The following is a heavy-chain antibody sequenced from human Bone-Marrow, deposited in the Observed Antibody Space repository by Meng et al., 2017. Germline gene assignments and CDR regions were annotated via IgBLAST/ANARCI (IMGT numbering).Heavy chain of an antibody. V-gene: IGHV1-69*01. J-gene: IGHJ4*02. CDR2: IIPIFGTA. CDR3: ARVAAGTSIYFDY. Sequence: QGEPVQFGAEVKEPGSSVKVSGKASGGTFSSYAISWVRQAPGQGLEWMGGIIPIFGTANYAQKFQGRVTITADESTSTAYMELSSLRSEDTAVYYCARVAAGTSIYFDYWGQGTLVTVSS. CDR1: GGTFSSYA. D-gene: IGHD6-13*01.